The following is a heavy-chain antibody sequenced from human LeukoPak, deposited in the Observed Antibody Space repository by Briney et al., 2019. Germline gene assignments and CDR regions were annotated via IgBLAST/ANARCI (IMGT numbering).Heavy chain of an antibody. Sequence: PGGSLRLSCAASGFTFSSYSMNWIRQPPGKGLEWIGEINHSGSTNYNPSLKSRVTISVDTSKNQFSLKLSSVTAADTAAYYCERGGQYAKEYYFDYWGQGTLVTVSS. J-gene: IGHJ4*02. CDR3: ERGGQYAKEYYFDY. D-gene: IGHD2-2*01. CDR2: INHSGST. CDR1: GFTFSSYS. V-gene: IGHV4-34*01.